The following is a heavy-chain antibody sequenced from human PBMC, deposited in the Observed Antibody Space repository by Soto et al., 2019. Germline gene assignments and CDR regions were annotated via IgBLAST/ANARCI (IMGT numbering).Heavy chain of an antibody. CDR1: GGSISSGGYS. Sequence: SETLSLTCAVSGGSISSGGYSWTWIRQPPGKGLEWIGYIYHSGSTYYNPSLKSRVTISVDRSKNQFSLKLSSLTAADTAVYYCARVPGPWGQGTLVTVSS. V-gene: IGHV4-30-2*01. CDR2: IYHSGST. J-gene: IGHJ5*02. CDR3: ARVPGP.